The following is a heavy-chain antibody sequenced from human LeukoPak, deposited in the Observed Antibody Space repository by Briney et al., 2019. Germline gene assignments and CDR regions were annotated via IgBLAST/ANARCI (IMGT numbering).Heavy chain of an antibody. CDR2: INHSGST. J-gene: IGHJ1*01. D-gene: IGHD3-3*02. V-gene: IGHV4-34*01. Sequence: SETLSLTCAVYGGSFSGYYWSWIRQPPGKGLEWIGEINHSGSTNYNPSLKSRVTISIDTSKNQFSLKLSSVTAADTAVYYCARGRIRHGYFQHWGQGTLVTVSS. CDR3: ARGRIRHGYFQH. CDR1: GGSFSGYY.